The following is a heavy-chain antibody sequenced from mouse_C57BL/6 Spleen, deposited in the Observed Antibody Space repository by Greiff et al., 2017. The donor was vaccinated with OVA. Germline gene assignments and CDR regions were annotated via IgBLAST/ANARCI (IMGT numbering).Heavy chain of an antibody. J-gene: IGHJ1*03. CDR3: ARGGLRSYWYFDD. D-gene: IGHD2-2*01. CDR1: GFSLTTSGMG. CDR2: IYWDDDT. Sequence: QVTLKVSGPGILQSSQTLSLSCSFSGFSLTTSGMGVSWIRQPSGKGLDWLAHIYWDDDTRYNPSLKSRLTISKDTSRNQVVLKITSVDTADTATYYCARGGLRSYWYFDDWGKGTTVTVSS. V-gene: IGHV8-12*01.